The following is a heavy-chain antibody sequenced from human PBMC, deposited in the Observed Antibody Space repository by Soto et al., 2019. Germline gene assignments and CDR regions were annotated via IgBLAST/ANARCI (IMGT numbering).Heavy chain of an antibody. CDR2: IYSGGTT. CDR3: ARNGDSSDYRGWFDP. CDR1: GFTVSSNS. D-gene: IGHD3-22*01. V-gene: IGHV3-66*01. J-gene: IGHJ5*02. Sequence: EVQLVESGGGLVQPGGSLRLSCAASGFTVSSNSMSWVRQAPGKGLEWVSVIYSGGTTYYADSVKGRFTISRDNSKNTLYLQMNSLRAEDTAVYYCARNGDSSDYRGWFDPWGQGTLVTVSS.